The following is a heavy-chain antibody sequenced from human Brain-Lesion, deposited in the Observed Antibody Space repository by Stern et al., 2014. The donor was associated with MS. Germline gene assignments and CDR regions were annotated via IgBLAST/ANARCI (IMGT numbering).Heavy chain of an antibody. Sequence: QVQLQESGPGLVKPSQTLSLSCTVSGGSISSGGYYWSWIRQPAGKGLEWIGRIFNSGSTSYNPSLKSRATISIDTSKTQFSLRLNSMTAADTAVYYCARGRVVPGFQYYATDVWGQGTTVIVSS. CDR3: ARGRVVPGFQYYATDV. CDR2: IFNSGST. V-gene: IGHV4-61*02. CDR1: GGSISSGGYY. J-gene: IGHJ6*02. D-gene: IGHD2-2*01.